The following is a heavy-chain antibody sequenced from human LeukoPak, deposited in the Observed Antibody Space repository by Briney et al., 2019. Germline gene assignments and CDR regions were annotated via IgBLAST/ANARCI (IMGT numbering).Heavy chain of an antibody. D-gene: IGHD3-3*01. CDR1: GYSISSGYY. J-gene: IGHJ4*02. CDR3: ARQYFWSGYWAY. Sequence: SETLSLTCAVSGYSISSGYYWGWIRQPPGKGLEWIGSIYHSGSTYYNPSLKSRVTISVDTSKNQFSLKLSPVTAADTAVYYCARQYFWSGYWAYWGQGTLVTVSS. CDR2: IYHSGST. V-gene: IGHV4-38-2*01.